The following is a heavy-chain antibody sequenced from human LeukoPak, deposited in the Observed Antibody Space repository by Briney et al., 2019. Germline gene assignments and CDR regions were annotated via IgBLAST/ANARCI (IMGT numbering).Heavy chain of an antibody. Sequence: GGSLRLSCAASGFTFSSYAMHWVRQAPGKGLEYVSAISSNGGSTYYANSVKGRFTISRDNSKNTLYLQMGSLRAEDMAVYYCASNHYGILTGPLDYWGQGTLVTVSS. D-gene: IGHD3-9*01. CDR2: ISSNGGST. CDR1: GFTFSSYA. CDR3: ASNHYGILTGPLDY. V-gene: IGHV3-64*01. J-gene: IGHJ4*02.